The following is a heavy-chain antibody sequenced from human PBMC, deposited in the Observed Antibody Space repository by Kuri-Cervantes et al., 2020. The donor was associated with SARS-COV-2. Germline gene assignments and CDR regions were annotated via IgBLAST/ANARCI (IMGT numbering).Heavy chain of an antibody. V-gene: IGHV1-2*04. Sequence: ASVKVSCKASGYTYSDYYMYWVRQAPGQGLEWMGWINPNSGGTNYAQKFQGWVNMARDTSISTAYMELSRLRSDDTAVYYCATGMGRGLFQSYYYGMDVWGQGTTVTVSS. D-gene: IGHD3-10*01. J-gene: IGHJ6*02. CDR2: INPNSGGT. CDR1: GYTYSDYY. CDR3: ATGMGRGLFQSYYYGMDV.